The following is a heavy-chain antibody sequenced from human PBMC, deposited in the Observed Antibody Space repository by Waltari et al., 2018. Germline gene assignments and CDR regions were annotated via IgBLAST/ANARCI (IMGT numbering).Heavy chain of an antibody. D-gene: IGHD1-7*01. CDR3: ARRRLELAGFDY. CDR1: GGSISSSNW. Sequence: QVQLQESGPGLVKPSGTLSLTCAVSGGSISSSNWWSWVRQPPGKGLGWIGEIYPSGSTTYTPSPKSRVTISVDKSKNQFSLKLSSVTAADTAVYYCARRRLELAGFDYWGQGTLVTVSS. V-gene: IGHV4-4*02. CDR2: IYPSGST. J-gene: IGHJ4*02.